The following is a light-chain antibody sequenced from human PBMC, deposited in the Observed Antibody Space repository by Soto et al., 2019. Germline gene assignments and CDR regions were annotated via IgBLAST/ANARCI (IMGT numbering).Light chain of an antibody. CDR3: QQYNSART. V-gene: IGKV1-5*03. J-gene: IGKJ4*01. CDR1: QSISSW. CDR2: KAS. Sequence: DIQMTQSPSTLSASVGDRVTITCRASQSISSWLAWYQQKPGKAPKLLIYKASSLESGVPSRFSGSGSGTEFTLTISILQPDDFATYYCQQYNSARTFGGGTKVEIK.